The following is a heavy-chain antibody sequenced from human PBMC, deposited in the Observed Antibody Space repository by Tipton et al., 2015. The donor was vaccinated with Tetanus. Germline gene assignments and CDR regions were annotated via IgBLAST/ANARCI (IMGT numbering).Heavy chain of an antibody. CDR2: ISDSGGTT. J-gene: IGHJ4*02. V-gene: IGHV3-23*01. CDR1: GFTFSSFA. D-gene: IGHD6-19*01. CDR3: AKEVDVSSGWRNFDY. Sequence: SLRLSCAASGFTFSSFAMSWVRQAPGKGLEWASSISDSGGTTYYAGSVKGRFTLSRDNSKYTLFLHMDPLRAEDTAVYYCAKEVDVSSGWRNFDYWGQGTLVTVSS.